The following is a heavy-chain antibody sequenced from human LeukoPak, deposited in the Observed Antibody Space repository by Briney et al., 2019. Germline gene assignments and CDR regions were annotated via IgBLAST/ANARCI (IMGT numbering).Heavy chain of an antibody. CDR1: GGSISSGDYY. J-gene: IGHJ5*02. V-gene: IGHV4-30-4*01. D-gene: IGHD4-17*01. CDR3: ARDSHSSTVTTA. Sequence: SQTLSLTCTVSGGSISSGDYYWTWIRQPPGKGLEWIGYVYYNGITYYNPSLKSRVTMSVDRSKNQFSLKLSSVTAADTAVYYCARDSHSSTVTTAWGQGTLVTVSS. CDR2: VYYNGIT.